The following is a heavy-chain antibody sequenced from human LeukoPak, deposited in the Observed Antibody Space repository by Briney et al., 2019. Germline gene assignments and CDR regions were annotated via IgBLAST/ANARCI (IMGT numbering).Heavy chain of an antibody. D-gene: IGHD6-6*01. CDR3: ARTLIEYSVSSCYFDY. V-gene: IGHV3-30*04. CDR2: ISYDGSNK. Sequence: GGSLRLSCAASGFTFSSYAMSWVRQAPGKGLEWVAVISYDGSNKKYADSVKGRFTISRDNSKNTLYLQMNSLRAEDTAVYYCARTLIEYSVSSCYFDYWGQGTLVTVSS. J-gene: IGHJ4*02. CDR1: GFTFSSYA.